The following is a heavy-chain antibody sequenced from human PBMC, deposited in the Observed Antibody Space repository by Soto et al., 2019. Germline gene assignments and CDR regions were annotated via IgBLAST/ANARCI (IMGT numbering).Heavy chain of an antibody. CDR3: AREKITGLFDY. Sequence: SETLSLTCAVYGGSFSGYYWTWIRQPPGTGLEWIGEINHSGSTNYNPSLKSRVTTSVDTSKNQFSLKLTSVTAADTAVYYCAREKITGLFDYWGKETLVTVPS. D-gene: IGHD2-8*02. V-gene: IGHV4-34*01. CDR2: INHSGST. CDR1: GGSFSGYY. J-gene: IGHJ4*02.